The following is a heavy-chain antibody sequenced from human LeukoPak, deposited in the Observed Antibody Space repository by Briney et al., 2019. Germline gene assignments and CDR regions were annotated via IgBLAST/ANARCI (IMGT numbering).Heavy chain of an antibody. V-gene: IGHV4-59*01. D-gene: IGHD3-22*01. J-gene: IGHJ6*02. CDR2: IYYSGST. CDR3: ARYYYDSSGYYYYYYGMDV. Sequence: PSETLSLTCAVSGGSISSYYWSWIRQPPGKGLEWIGYIYYSGSTNYNPSLKSRVTISVDTSKSQFSLKLSSVTAADTAVYYCARYYYDSSGYYYYYYGMDVWGQGTTVTVSS. CDR1: GGSISSYY.